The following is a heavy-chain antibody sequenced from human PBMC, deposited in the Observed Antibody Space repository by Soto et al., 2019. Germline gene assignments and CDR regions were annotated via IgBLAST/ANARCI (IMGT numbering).Heavy chain of an antibody. D-gene: IGHD2-15*01. CDR1: GFTFNTYG. J-gene: IGHJ6*02. CDR2: IWYDGSIK. CDR3: ARIDCTGGSCRPYAYYDMDV. Sequence: PGESLKISCAASGFTFNTYGMHWVRQAPGRGLEWVAVIWYDGSIKYYADSVKGRFTISRDNSKNTLYLQMNSLRVEDTAVYYCARIDCTGGSCRPYAYYDMDVWGQGTTVTVSS. V-gene: IGHV3-33*01.